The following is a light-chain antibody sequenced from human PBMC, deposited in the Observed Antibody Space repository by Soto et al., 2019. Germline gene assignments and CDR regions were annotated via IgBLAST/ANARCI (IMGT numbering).Light chain of an antibody. CDR3: QQLNSYPLT. CDR2: DAS. CDR1: QSVSSY. V-gene: IGKV3-15*01. J-gene: IGKJ4*01. Sequence: EIVMTQSPATLSVSPGERAPLSCRASQSVSSYLAWYQQKPGQAPRLLIYDASTLQSGVPSRFSGSGSGTDFTLTISSLQPEDFATYYCQQLNSYPLTFGGGTKVDIK.